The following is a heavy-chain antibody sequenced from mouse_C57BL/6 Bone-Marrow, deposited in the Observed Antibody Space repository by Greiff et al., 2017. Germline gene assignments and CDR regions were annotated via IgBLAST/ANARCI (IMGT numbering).Heavy chain of an antibody. CDR3: TWETAPVDFDY. CDR2: IGPENGDT. D-gene: IGHD3-2*01. V-gene: IGHV14-4*01. CDR1: GFNIKDDS. Sequence: VQLQQSGAELVRPGASVKLSCTASGFNIKDDSMHWVKQRPEQGLEWIGWIGPENGDTEYASKFKGKATITADTSSNTDYLQLSSLTSEDTAVYDSTWETAPVDFDYWCQGTTLTVTS. J-gene: IGHJ2*01.